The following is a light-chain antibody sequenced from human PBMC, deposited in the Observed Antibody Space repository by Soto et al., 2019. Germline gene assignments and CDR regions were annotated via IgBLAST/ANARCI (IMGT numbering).Light chain of an antibody. CDR3: ATWDIGLSAGV. V-gene: IGLV1-51*01. J-gene: IGLJ3*02. CDR2: DNN. Sequence: QSVLTQPPSVSAAPGQKVPISCSGSSSNIGNNYVSWYQQVPGTAPKVLIYDNNKRPSGIPDRLSGSQSGTSATLGITGLQTGDEAVYYCATWDIGLSAGVFGGGTKLTVL. CDR1: SSNIGNNY.